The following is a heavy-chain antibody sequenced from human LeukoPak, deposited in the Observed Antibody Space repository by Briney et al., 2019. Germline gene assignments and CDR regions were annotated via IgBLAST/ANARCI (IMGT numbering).Heavy chain of an antibody. CDR1: GGSISSYY. D-gene: IGHD3-22*01. Sequence: SETLSLTCTVSGGSISSYYWSWIRQPPGKGLEWIGYIYYSGSTNYNPSLKSRVTISVDTSKNQFSLKLSSVTAADTAVYYCARYYYDSSGYYDYYYGMDVWGQGNTVTVSS. CDR3: ARYYYDSSGYYDYYYGMDV. J-gene: IGHJ6*02. CDR2: IYYSGST. V-gene: IGHV4-59*01.